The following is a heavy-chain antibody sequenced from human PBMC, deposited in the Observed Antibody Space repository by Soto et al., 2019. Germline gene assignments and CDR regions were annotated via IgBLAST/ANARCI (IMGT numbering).Heavy chain of an antibody. D-gene: IGHD6-19*01. CDR2: IIPIFGTT. J-gene: IGHJ4*01. V-gene: IGHV1-69*13. Sequence: ASVKVSCKAYGGTFSSYAISWMGQAPGQVLEWMVGIIPIFGTTNYAQRFQGRVTITADESTGSAHMELSSLRYEDTAVYYCARTFGLYTRGWFFDSWAQGTLVTVSS. CDR3: ARTFGLYTRGWFFDS. CDR1: GGTFSSYA.